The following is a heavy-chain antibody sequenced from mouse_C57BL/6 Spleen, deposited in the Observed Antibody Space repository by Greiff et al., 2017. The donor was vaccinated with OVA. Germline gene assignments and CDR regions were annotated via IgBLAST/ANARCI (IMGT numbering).Heavy chain of an antibody. D-gene: IGHD2-4*01. V-gene: IGHV1-22*01. CDR1: GYTFTDYN. CDR3: AREKDYDYDEGAMDY. Sequence: EVKLMESGPELVKPGASVKMSCKASGYTFTDYNMHWVKQSHGKSLEWIGYINPNNGGTSYNQKFKGKATLTVNKSSSTAYMELSSLTSEDSAVYDCAREKDYDYDEGAMDYWGQGTSVTVSS. J-gene: IGHJ4*01. CDR2: INPNNGGT.